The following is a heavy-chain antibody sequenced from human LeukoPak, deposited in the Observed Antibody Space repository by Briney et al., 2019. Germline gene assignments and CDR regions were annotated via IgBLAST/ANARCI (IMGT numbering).Heavy chain of an antibody. J-gene: IGHJ4*02. CDR1: GYTFTSSW. CDR3: ARKLRFLDPFDY. D-gene: IGHD3-3*01. Sequence: GESLKISCKGSGYTFTSSWIAWVRQMPGKGLEWMGIIYPGDSDIIYSPSFQGQVTISADKSITTAYLQWSSLKASDTAMYYCARKLRFLDPFDYWGQGTLVTVSS. V-gene: IGHV5-51*01. CDR2: IYPGDSDI.